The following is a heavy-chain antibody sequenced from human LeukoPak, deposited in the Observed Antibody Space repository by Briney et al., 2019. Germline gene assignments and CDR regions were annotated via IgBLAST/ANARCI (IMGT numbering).Heavy chain of an antibody. V-gene: IGHV4-34*01. CDR3: ARDGYNYYGAFDI. Sequence: SETLSLTCAVYGGSFSGYYWSWIRQPPGKGLEWIGEINHSGSTNYNPSLKSRVTISVDTSKNQFSLKLSSVTAADTAVYYCARDGYNYYGAFDIWGQGTMVTVSS. CDR1: GGSFSGYY. D-gene: IGHD5-24*01. J-gene: IGHJ3*02. CDR2: INHSGST.